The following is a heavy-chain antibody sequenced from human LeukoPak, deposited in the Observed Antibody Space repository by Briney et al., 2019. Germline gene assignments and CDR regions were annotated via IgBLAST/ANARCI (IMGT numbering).Heavy chain of an antibody. CDR1: GFTFSDYA. CDR2: ISGSGGST. D-gene: IGHD3-10*01. J-gene: IGHJ4*02. V-gene: IGHV3-23*01. CDR3: AKEAHGGITMAWGIRNLPFYFDY. Sequence: GGSLRLSCLTSGFTFSDYAISWVRQAPGKGLEWVSTISGSGGSTYYADSVKGRFTFSRDNSKSTVYLQMNRLRGEDTAVYYCAKEAHGGITMAWGIRNLPFYFDYWGQGTLVTASS.